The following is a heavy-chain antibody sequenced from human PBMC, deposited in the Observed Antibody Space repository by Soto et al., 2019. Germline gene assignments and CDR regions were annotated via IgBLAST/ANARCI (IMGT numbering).Heavy chain of an antibody. CDR3: AREYLGATRPADAFDI. J-gene: IGHJ3*02. CDR1: GGSISSGGYY. V-gene: IGHV4-31*03. Sequence: QVQLQESGPGLVKPSQTLSLTCTVSGGSISSGGYYWSWIRQHPGKGLEWIRYIYYSGSTYYNPSLKSRVTISVDTSKNQFSLKLSSVTAADTAVYYCAREYLGATRPADAFDIWGQGTMVTVSS. CDR2: IYYSGST. D-gene: IGHD5-12*01.